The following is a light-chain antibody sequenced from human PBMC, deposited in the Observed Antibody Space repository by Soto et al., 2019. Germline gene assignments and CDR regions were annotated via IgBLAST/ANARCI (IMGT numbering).Light chain of an antibody. CDR1: QSVSSN. V-gene: IGKV3-15*01. CDR3: QQYHNWPYT. Sequence: EVVMTQSPVTLSVSPGERATLSCRASQSVSSNLAWYQQKLGQAPRLLIHGASTRATGIPARFSGSGSGTEFTLTISSLQSEDFAVYYCQQYHNWPYTFGQGTKLEIK. CDR2: GAS. J-gene: IGKJ2*01.